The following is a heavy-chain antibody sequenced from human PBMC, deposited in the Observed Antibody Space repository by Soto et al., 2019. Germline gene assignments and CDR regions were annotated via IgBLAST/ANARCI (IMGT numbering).Heavy chain of an antibody. D-gene: IGHD3-3*01. Sequence: QVQLVQSGAEVKKPGASVKVSCKASGYTFTSYDINWVRQATGQGLEWMGWMNPNSGNTGYAQKFQGRVTMTRNTSISTAYMELSRLRSEDTAVYYCARGLRRITIFGVALYYFDYWGQGTLVTVSS. CDR2: MNPNSGNT. J-gene: IGHJ4*02. CDR1: GYTFTSYD. V-gene: IGHV1-8*01. CDR3: ARGLRRITIFGVALYYFDY.